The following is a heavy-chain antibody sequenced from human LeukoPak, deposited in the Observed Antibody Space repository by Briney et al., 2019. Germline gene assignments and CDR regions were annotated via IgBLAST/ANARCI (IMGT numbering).Heavy chain of an antibody. Sequence: GGSLRLSCAASGFTFSSYWMNWVRQAPGKGLEWVGNIKQDGSAKYYGDSVKGRFTISRDNGKNSLYLQMDSLRAEDTAVYYCARDYYASGSLDYWGQGTLVTVSS. V-gene: IGHV3-7*01. J-gene: IGHJ4*02. CDR1: GFTFSSYW. CDR2: IKQDGSAK. D-gene: IGHD3-10*01. CDR3: ARDYYASGSLDY.